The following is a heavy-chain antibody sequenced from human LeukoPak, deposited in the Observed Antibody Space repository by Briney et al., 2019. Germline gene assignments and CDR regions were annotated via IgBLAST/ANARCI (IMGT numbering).Heavy chain of an antibody. CDR2: ISGSGGGT. V-gene: IGHV3-23*01. Sequence: QAGGSLRLSCAASGFTFSSYAMSWVRQAPGKGLEWVSAISGSGGGTYYADSVKGRFTISRDNSKNTLCLQMNSLRAEDTAVYYCAKLPPITGTTAEFDSWGQGTLVTVSS. D-gene: IGHD1-20*01. CDR3: AKLPPITGTTAEFDS. J-gene: IGHJ4*02. CDR1: GFTFSSYA.